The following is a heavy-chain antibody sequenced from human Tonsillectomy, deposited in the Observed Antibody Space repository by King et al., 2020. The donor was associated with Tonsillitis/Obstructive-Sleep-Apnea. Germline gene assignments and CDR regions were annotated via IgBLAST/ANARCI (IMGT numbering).Heavy chain of an antibody. CDR2: ISSSGSYT. D-gene: IGHD3-10*01. Sequence: VQLVQSGGGLVKPGGSLRLSCAASGFTFSDYYMSWIRQAPGKGLEWVSYISSSGSYTNYADSVKGRFTISRDNAKNSLYLQMNSLRAGDTAVYYCARVRSGDWFDPWGQGTLVTVSS. CDR3: ARVRSGDWFDP. J-gene: IGHJ5*02. CDR1: GFTFSDYY. V-gene: IGHV3-11*06.